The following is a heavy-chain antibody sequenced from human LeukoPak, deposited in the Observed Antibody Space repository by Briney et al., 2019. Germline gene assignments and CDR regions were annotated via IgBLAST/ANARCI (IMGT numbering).Heavy chain of an antibody. CDR3: ATSGGIAAAATHY. CDR1: GYTLTELS. D-gene: IGHD6-13*01. V-gene: IGHV1-24*01. CDR2: FDPEDGET. Sequence: GASVKVSCKVSGYTLTELSMHWVRRAPGKGLEWMGGFDPEDGETIYAQKFQGRVTMTEHTSTDTAYMELSSLRSEDTAVYYCATSGGIAAAATHYWGQGTLVTVSS. J-gene: IGHJ4*02.